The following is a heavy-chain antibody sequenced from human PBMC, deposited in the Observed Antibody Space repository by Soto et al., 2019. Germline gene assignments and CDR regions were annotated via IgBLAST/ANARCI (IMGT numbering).Heavy chain of an antibody. CDR3: ARDLLDYVWGSYRPRGYNWFDP. CDR2: ISVYNGNT. J-gene: IGHJ5*02. CDR1: GYTFTNFG. V-gene: IGHV1-18*01. Sequence: ASVKVSCKASGYTFTNFGVSWVRQAPGKGLEWMGWISVYNGNTKYAQKLQGRVTMTKDTSTGTAYMELRSLRSDDTAVYYCARDLLDYVWGSYRPRGYNWFDPWGQGTLVTVSS. D-gene: IGHD3-16*02.